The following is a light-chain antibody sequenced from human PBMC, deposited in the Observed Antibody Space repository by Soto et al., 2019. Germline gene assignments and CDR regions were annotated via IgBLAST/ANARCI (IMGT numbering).Light chain of an antibody. Sequence: QSALTQPASVSGSPGQSITISCTGTTSDVGTYNYVSWYQQHPGKAPKLWMYDVSNRPSGVSDRFSGSKSGNTASLTISGLQAEDEADYDCSSYISRSTPVVFGGGTKLTVL. J-gene: IGLJ2*01. V-gene: IGLV2-14*01. CDR2: DVS. CDR3: SSYISRSTPVV. CDR1: TSDVGTYNY.